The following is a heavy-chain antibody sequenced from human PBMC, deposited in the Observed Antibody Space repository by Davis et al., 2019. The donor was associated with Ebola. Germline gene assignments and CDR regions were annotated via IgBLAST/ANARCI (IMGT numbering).Heavy chain of an antibody. J-gene: IGHJ5*02. CDR2: IYPGDSDT. D-gene: IGHD6-19*01. CDR1: GYSFTSYW. V-gene: IGHV5-51*01. Sequence: GESLKISCKGSGYSFTSYWIGWVRQMPRKGLEWMGIIYPGDSDTRYSPSFQGQVTISADKSISTAYLQWSSLKASDTAMYYCARQRRAVVNWFDPWGQGTLVTVSS. CDR3: ARQRRAVVNWFDP.